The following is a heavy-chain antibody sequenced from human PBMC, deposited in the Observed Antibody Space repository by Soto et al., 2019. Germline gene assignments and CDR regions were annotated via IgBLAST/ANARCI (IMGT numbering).Heavy chain of an antibody. J-gene: IGHJ4*02. V-gene: IGHV4-59*08. CDR3: ARSDSSAYYYALNY. CDR1: GGSISGYY. CDR2: MYYSGST. D-gene: IGHD3-22*01. Sequence: PSETLSLTCTVSGGSISGYYWSWIRQPPGKGLEWIGYMYYSGSTDYNPSFKSRVTISVDTSKNQFSLKMSSVTAADTAVYYCARSDSSAYYYALNYWGQGTLVTVSS.